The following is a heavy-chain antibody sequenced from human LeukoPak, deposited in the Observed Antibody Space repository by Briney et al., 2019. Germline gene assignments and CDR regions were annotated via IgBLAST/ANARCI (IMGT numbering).Heavy chain of an antibody. J-gene: IGHJ4*02. CDR2: IYSGGAT. Sequence: GGSLRLSCAASGFTVSGNYISWVRQAPGKGLEWVSVIYSGGATYYADSVKGRFTISRDNSKNTLYLQMNSLRAEDTAVYYCAKGKGTGNYYDTSGYCIDYWGQGTLVTVSS. D-gene: IGHD3-22*01. CDR3: AKGKGTGNYYDTSGYCIDY. CDR1: GFTVSGNY. V-gene: IGHV3-53*01.